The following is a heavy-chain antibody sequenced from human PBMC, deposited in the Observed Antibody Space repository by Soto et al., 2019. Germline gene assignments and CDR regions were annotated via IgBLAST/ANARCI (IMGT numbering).Heavy chain of an antibody. D-gene: IGHD1-26*01. CDR1: GFTFSSYG. J-gene: IGHJ4*02. Sequence: PGGSLRLSCAASGFTFSSYGMHWVRQAPGKGLEWVAVISYDGSNKYYADSVKGRFTISRDNSKNTLYLQMNSLRAEDTAVYYCAKDSGSYYVGYFDYWGQGTLVTVSS. CDR3: AKDSGSYYVGYFDY. CDR2: ISYDGSNK. V-gene: IGHV3-30*18.